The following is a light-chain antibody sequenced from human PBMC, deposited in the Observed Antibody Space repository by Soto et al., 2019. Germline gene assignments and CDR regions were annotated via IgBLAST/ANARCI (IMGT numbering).Light chain of an antibody. J-gene: IGKJ1*01. CDR3: QQYNNWPPWT. CDR2: GAS. V-gene: IGKV3-15*01. Sequence: EIVMTQSPATLSVSPGERATLSCSASQSVSSNLAWYPQKPGQAPRLLIYGASTRATGIPARFSGSGSGTELTLTISRLQSEDFAVYYCQQYNNWPPWTFGQGTKVEIK. CDR1: QSVSSN.